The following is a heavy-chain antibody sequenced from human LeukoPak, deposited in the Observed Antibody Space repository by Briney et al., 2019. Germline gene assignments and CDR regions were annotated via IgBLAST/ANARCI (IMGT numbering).Heavy chain of an antibody. V-gene: IGHV4-34*01. D-gene: IGHD6-19*01. Sequence: SETLSLTCAVYGGSFSGYYWSWIRQPPGKGLEWIGEINHSGSTNYNPSLKSRVTISVDTSKNQFSLKLSSVTAADTAVYYCARTHIAVAGTRAFDIWGQGTMVTVSS. CDR3: ARTHIAVAGTRAFDI. CDR1: GGSFSGYY. CDR2: INHSGST. J-gene: IGHJ3*02.